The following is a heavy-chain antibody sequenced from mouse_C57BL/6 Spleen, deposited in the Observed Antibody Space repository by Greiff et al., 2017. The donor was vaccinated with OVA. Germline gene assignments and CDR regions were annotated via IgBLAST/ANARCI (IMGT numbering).Heavy chain of an antibody. V-gene: IGHV5-4*03. CDR1: GFTFSSYA. CDR3: ARRALYDYDGGFDY. Sequence: EVKLVESGGGLVKPGGSLKLSCAASGFTFSSYAMSWVRQTPEKRLEWVATISDGGSYTYYPDNVKGRFTISRDNAKNNLYLQMSQLKSEDTAMYYCARRALYDYDGGFDYWGQGTTLTVSS. D-gene: IGHD2-4*01. CDR2: ISDGGSYT. J-gene: IGHJ2*01.